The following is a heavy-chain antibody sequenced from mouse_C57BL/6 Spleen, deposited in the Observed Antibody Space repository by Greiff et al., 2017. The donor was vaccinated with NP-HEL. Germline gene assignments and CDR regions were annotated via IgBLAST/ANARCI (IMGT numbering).Heavy chain of an antibody. V-gene: IGHV5-17*01. D-gene: IGHD1-1*01. CDR3: ARPSHDYGSSWDFDV. J-gene: IGHJ1*01. CDR1: GFTFSDYG. Sequence: EVQRVESGGGLVKPGGSLKLSCAASGFTFSDYGMHWVRQAPEKGLEWVAYISSGSSTIYYADTVKGRFTISRDNAKNTLFLQMTSLRSEDTAMYYCARPSHDYGSSWDFDVWGPGTTVTVSS. CDR2: ISSGSSTI.